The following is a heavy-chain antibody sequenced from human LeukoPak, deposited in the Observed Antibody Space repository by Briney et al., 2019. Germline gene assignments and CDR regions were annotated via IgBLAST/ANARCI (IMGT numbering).Heavy chain of an antibody. CDR1: GDSISSYY. V-gene: IGHV4-59*01. J-gene: IGHJ6*03. Sequence: SETLSLTCTVSGDSISSYYWSWIRQPPGKGLEWIGYIYYSGSTNYNPSLKSRVTISVDTSKNQLSLKLSSVTAADTAVYYCARRTQVVVAAYAYYYYYYMDVWGKGTTVTIFS. D-gene: IGHD2-15*01. CDR2: IYYSGST. CDR3: ARRTQVVVAAYAYYYYYYMDV.